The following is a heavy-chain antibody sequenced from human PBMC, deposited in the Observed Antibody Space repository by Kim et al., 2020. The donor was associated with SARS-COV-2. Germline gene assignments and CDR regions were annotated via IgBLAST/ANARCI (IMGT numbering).Heavy chain of an antibody. D-gene: IGHD3-10*01. CDR1: GYTFTSYY. J-gene: IGHJ4*02. CDR2: INPSGGST. CDR3: ARDTRGGGTMVQGALDY. V-gene: IGHV1-46*01. Sequence: ASVKVSCKASGYTFTSYYMHWVRQAPGQGLEWMGIINPSGGSTSYAQKFQGRVTMTRDTSTSTVYMELSSLRSEDTAVYYCARDTRGGGTMVQGALDYWGQGTLVTVSS.